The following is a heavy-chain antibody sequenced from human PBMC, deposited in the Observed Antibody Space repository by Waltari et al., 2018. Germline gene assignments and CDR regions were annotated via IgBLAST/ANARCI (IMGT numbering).Heavy chain of an antibody. CDR1: GATFSGYA. V-gene: IGHV1-69*05. D-gene: IGHD6-13*01. Sequence: QVQLVPSGAAVKKPGSSVKVSYKASGATFSGYAISWVRQAPGQGLESMGGIIPIFGTANYAQKFQGRVTITTYESTRTAYMELSSLRSEDTAVYYCARGVGAADAFDIWGQGTMVTVSS. J-gene: IGHJ3*02. CDR3: ARGVGAADAFDI. CDR2: IIPIFGTA.